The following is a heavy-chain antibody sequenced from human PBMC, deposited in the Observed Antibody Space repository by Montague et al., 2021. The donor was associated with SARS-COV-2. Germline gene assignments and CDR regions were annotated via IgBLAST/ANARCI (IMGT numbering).Heavy chain of an antibody. D-gene: IGHD2-21*01. V-gene: IGHV3-48*03. Sequence: SLRLSCAASGFILSRYELNWVRPAPGKGLAWISYISSSGGGRTKHYTHSVKGRFTISRDNAKNSLYLQMSSLRVEDTAIYYCARDRDWDDWCGMDVWGQGTTVTVSS. J-gene: IGHJ6*02. CDR3: ARDRDWDDWCGMDV. CDR2: ISSSGGGRTK. CDR1: GFILSRYE.